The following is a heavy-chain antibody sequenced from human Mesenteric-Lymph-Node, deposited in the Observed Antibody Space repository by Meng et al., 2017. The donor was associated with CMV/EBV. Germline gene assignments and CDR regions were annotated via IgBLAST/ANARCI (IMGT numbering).Heavy chain of an antibody. J-gene: IGHJ4*02. CDR2: IRYDGSNK. Sequence: GESLKISCAASGFTFSNYWMSWVRQAPGKGLEWVAFIRYDGSNKYYADSVKGRFTISRDNSKNTLYLQMNSLRAEDTAVYYCAKETWGWGQGTLVTVSS. CDR1: GFTFSNYW. V-gene: IGHV3-30*02. D-gene: IGHD1-26*01. CDR3: AKETWG.